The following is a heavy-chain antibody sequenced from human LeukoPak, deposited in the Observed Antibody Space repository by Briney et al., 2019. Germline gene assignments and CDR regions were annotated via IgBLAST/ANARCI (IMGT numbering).Heavy chain of an antibody. Sequence: KASETLSLTCAVYGGSFSGYYWSWIRQPPGKGLEWVSSISSSSSYIYYADSVKGRFTISRDNAKNSLYLQMNSLRAEDTAVYYCARGDWNDEGAQDYWGQGTLVTVSS. CDR1: GGSFSGYY. D-gene: IGHD1-1*01. J-gene: IGHJ4*02. V-gene: IGHV3-21*01. CDR3: ARGDWNDEGAQDY. CDR2: ISSSSSYI.